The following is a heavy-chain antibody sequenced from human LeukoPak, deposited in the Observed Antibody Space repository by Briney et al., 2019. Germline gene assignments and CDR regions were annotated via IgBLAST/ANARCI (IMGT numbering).Heavy chain of an antibody. V-gene: IGHV4-61*02. Sequence: SETLSLTCTVSGGSISSGSYYWSWTRQPAGKGLEWIGRIYTSGSTNYNPSLKSRVTIPVDTSKNQFSLKLSSVTAADTAVYYCASDRVLRYFDWFQGGDAFDIWGQGTMVTVSS. CDR2: IYTSGST. D-gene: IGHD3-9*01. CDR1: GGSISSGSYY. CDR3: ASDRVLRYFDWFQGGDAFDI. J-gene: IGHJ3*02.